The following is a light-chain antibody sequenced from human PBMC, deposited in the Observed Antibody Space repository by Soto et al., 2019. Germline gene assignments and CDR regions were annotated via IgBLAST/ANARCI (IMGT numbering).Light chain of an antibody. V-gene: IGKV1-39*01. CDR2: GAK. J-gene: IGKJ5*01. CDR1: QAISNY. Sequence: DIQMTQSPSFLSASVGDRVTITCRASQAISNYLNWYQQKPGKAPNLLIFGAKTLQSGVASRFSWSGYGTDFTLPIGTLHPEDVGIYYCHQCHATPLPCGHGTRLDI. CDR3: HQCHATPLP.